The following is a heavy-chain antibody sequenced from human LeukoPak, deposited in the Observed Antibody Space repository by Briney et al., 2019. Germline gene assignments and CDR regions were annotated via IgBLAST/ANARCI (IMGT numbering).Heavy chain of an antibody. J-gene: IGHJ4*02. Sequence: GGSLRLSCAASGFTFSSYNMNWVRQAPGKGLEWVSSITSGSSYIYYADSVKGRFTISRDNSKNTLYLQMNSLRAEDTAVYYCARKTYYYDSSGYLFDYWGQGTLVTVSS. CDR3: ARKTYYYDSSGYLFDY. V-gene: IGHV3-21*04. CDR1: GFTFSSYN. CDR2: ITSGSSYI. D-gene: IGHD3-22*01.